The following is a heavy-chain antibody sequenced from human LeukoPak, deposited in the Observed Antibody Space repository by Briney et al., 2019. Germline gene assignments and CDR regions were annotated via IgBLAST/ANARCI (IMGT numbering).Heavy chain of an antibody. CDR2: IYPGDSDT. V-gene: IGHV5-51*01. D-gene: IGHD2-2*01. Sequence: GESLKISCKGSGYSFSNYWIGWVRQMPGKGLEWMGIIYPGDSDTRYSPSFQGQVTTSADKSISTAYLQWSSLKASDTAMYYCASSYCSSTSCYGLNFDYWGQGTLVTVSS. CDR1: GYSFSNYW. CDR3: ASSYCSSTSCYGLNFDY. J-gene: IGHJ4*02.